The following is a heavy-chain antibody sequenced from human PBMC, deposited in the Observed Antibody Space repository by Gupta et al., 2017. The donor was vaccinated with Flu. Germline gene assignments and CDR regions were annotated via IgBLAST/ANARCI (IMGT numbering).Heavy chain of an antibody. D-gene: IGHD3-16*01. V-gene: IGHV4-39*01. CDR3: ARPVWGSYTGAFDI. Sequence: QLQLQESGPGLVKPSETLSLTCTVSGGSISSSSYYWGWIRQPPGKGLEWIGSIYYSGSTYYNPSLKSRVTISVDTSKNQFSLKLSSVTAADTAVYYCARPVWGSYTGAFDIWGQGTMVTVSS. CDR2: IYYSGST. J-gene: IGHJ3*02. CDR1: GGSISSSSYY.